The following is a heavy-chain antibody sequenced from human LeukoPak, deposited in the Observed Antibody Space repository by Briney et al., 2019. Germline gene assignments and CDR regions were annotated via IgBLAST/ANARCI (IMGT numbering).Heavy chain of an antibody. Sequence: SETLSLTCTVSSGSVSSYFWSWIRQPAGKGLEWIGRISTSGSTNYNPSLKSRVTMSLDTSKSQFSLKLSSVTAADTAVYYCARGYSSNWYWFDPWAQGTLVTVSS. J-gene: IGHJ5*02. D-gene: IGHD6-13*01. CDR2: ISTSGST. CDR3: ARGYSSNWYWFDP. CDR1: SGSVSSYF. V-gene: IGHV4-4*07.